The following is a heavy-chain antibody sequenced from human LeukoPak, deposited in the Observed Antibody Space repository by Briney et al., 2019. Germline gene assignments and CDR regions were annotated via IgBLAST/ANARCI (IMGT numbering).Heavy chain of an antibody. D-gene: IGHD2-15*01. V-gene: IGHV3-21*04. CDR1: GFTFSSYS. J-gene: IGHJ4*02. Sequence: GGSLRLSCAASGFTFSSYSMNWVRQAPGKGLEWVSSISSSSSYIYYADSVKGRFTISRDSSKNTLFLQMNRLRPEDAAVYYCAKAPVTTCRGAFCYPFDYWGLGTLVTVSS. CDR3: AKAPVTTCRGAFCYPFDY. CDR2: ISSSSSYI.